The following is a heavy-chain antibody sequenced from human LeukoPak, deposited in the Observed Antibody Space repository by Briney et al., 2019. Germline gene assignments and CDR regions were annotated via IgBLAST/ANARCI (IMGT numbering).Heavy chain of an antibody. CDR3: ARSRLSSGN. D-gene: IGHD6-19*01. Sequence: SETLSLTCAVYGGSFSGHYWSWLRQPPGKGLEWIGEINHSGSTNYNPSLKSRVIISVDTSKNEFSLKLSSVTAADTAVYYCARSRLSSGNWGQGTLVTVSS. CDR1: GGSFSGHY. V-gene: IGHV4-34*01. CDR2: INHSGST. J-gene: IGHJ4*02.